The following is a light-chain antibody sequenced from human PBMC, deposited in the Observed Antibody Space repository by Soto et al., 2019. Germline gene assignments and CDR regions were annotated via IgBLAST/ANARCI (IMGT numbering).Light chain of an antibody. CDR3: QQYNNWPPTWT. V-gene: IGKV3-15*01. CDR2: GAS. CDR1: QSVSSN. J-gene: IGKJ1*01. Sequence: IVMTQSPATLSVSPGERATLSCRASQSVSSNLAWYQQKPGQAPRLLIYGASTRATGIPARFSGSGSGTEFTLTISSLPSEDFAVYYCQQYNNWPPTWTFGQGTKVEIK.